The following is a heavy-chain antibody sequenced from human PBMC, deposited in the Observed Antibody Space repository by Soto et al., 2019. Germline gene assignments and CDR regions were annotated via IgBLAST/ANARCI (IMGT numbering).Heavy chain of an antibody. J-gene: IGHJ3*01. CDR1: GASISSTGFY. CDR2: IYSSGST. Sequence: QVQLQESGPGLVKPSETLSLTATVSGASISSTGFYWSWLRQPPGKGLEWIWYIYSSGSTTYNSSLTSRVPISLDTSNNQVSRNLTSVTAADTAMYYCARTTGSRSLDVWGHGTMVSVSS. V-gene: IGHV4-61*08. CDR3: ARTTGSRSLDV. D-gene: IGHD3-9*01.